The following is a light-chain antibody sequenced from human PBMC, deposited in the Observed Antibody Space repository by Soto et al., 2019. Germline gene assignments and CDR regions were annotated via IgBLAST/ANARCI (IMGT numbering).Light chain of an antibody. V-gene: IGLV1-44*01. J-gene: IGLJ2*01. CDR2: SNN. Sequence: QSVLTQPPSVSATPGQRVTISCSGTYSNIGSNTVAWYQRLPGAAPNLLIYSNNERPSGVPDRFSGSKSGSSASLAISGLQSEDEADYYCAAWDDSLNSPRMLFGGGTKVTVL. CDR1: YSNIGSNT. CDR3: AAWDDSLNSPRML.